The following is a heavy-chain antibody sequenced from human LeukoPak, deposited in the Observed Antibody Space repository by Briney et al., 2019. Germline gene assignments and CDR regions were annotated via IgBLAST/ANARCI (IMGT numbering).Heavy chain of an antibody. V-gene: IGHV1-46*01. CDR3: ATWPGAWYGEDH. J-gene: IGHJ4*02. Sequence: GASVKVSCKASGYTFTSYYMHWVRQAPGQGLEWMGIINPSGGSTSYAQKFQGRVTMTRDTSTSTVYMELSSLRAEDAAVYYCATWPGAWYGEDHWGQGTLVTVSS. CDR1: GYTFTSYY. CDR2: INPSGGST. D-gene: IGHD3-10*01.